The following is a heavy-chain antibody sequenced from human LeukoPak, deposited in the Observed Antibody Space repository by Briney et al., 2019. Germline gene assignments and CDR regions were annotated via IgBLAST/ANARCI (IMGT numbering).Heavy chain of an antibody. CDR2: ISGSGGST. Sequence: GGSLRLSCAASGFTFSSYAMSWVRQAPGKGLEWVSAISGSGGSTYYADSVKGRFTISRGNSKNTLYLQMNSLRAEDTAVYYCAKEPYGDYDTYYFDYWGQGTLVTVSS. J-gene: IGHJ4*02. CDR1: GFTFSSYA. D-gene: IGHD4-17*01. CDR3: AKEPYGDYDTYYFDY. V-gene: IGHV3-23*01.